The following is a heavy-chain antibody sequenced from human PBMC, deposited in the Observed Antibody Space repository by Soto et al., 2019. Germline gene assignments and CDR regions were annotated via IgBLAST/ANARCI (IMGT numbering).Heavy chain of an antibody. CDR2: IIPIFGTA. V-gene: IGHV1-69*13. J-gene: IGHJ4*02. D-gene: IGHD2-2*01. Sequence: SVKVSCKASGGTFSSYAISWVRQAPGQGLEWMGGIIPIFGTANYAQKFQGRVTITADESTSTAYMELSSLRSEDTAVYYCARGRGYCSSTSCYVFDYWGQGTLVTVSS. CDR1: GGTFSSYA. CDR3: ARGRGYCSSTSCYVFDY.